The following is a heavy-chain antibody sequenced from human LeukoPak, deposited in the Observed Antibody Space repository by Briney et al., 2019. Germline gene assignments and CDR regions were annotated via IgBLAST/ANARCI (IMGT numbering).Heavy chain of an antibody. CDR3: AKDGQGSGYLYYYYYYYMDV. CDR2: ISYDGSNK. J-gene: IGHJ6*03. Sequence: PGGSLRLSCAASGFTFSSYGMHWVRQAPGKGLEWVAVISYDGSNKYYADSVKGRFTISRDNSKNTLYLQMNSLRAEDTAVYYCAKDGQGSGYLYYYYYYYMDVWGKGTMVTISS. V-gene: IGHV3-30*18. CDR1: GFTFSSYG. D-gene: IGHD5-12*01.